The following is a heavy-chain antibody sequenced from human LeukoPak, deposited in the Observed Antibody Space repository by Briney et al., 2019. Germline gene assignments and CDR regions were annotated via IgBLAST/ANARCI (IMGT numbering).Heavy chain of an antibody. D-gene: IGHD5-24*01. CDR3: AKERQDGYEPSYFDY. J-gene: IGHJ4*02. Sequence: GGSLRLSCAASGFTFSSYAMHWVRQAPGKGLEWVAVISYDGSNKYYADSVKGRFTISRDNSKNTLYLQMNSLRAEDTALYYCAKERQDGYEPSYFDYWGQGTLVTVSS. V-gene: IGHV3-30*04. CDR2: ISYDGSNK. CDR1: GFTFSSYA.